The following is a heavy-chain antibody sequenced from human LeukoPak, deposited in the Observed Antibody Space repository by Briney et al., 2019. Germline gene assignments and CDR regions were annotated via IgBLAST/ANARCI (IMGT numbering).Heavy chain of an antibody. Sequence: PGGPLRLSCAASGFAFSSYTMGWVRQAPGKGLEWVSAITGSGGSTYYADSVKGRFTISRDSSKNTLYLQMNSLRAEDTAVYYCAKKTSYCGGDCYPYYFDHWAREPWSPSPQ. J-gene: IGHJ4*02. CDR1: GFAFSSYT. V-gene: IGHV3-23*01. CDR3: AKKTSYCGGDCYPYYFDH. D-gene: IGHD2-21*02. CDR2: ITGSGGST.